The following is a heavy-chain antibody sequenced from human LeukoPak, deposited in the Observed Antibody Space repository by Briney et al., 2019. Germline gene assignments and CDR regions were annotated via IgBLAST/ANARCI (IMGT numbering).Heavy chain of an antibody. J-gene: IGHJ4*02. CDR1: GFTFSSYA. V-gene: IGHV3-23*01. CDR2: ISGSGGST. D-gene: IGHD5-24*01. Sequence: GGSLRLSCAASGFTFSSYAMSWVRQAPGKGLEWVSAISGSGGSTYYADSVKGRFTISRDNSKNTLYLQMNSLRAEDTAVYYCAKALCRDGYNTPFDYWGQGTLVTVSS. CDR3: AKALCRDGYNTPFDY.